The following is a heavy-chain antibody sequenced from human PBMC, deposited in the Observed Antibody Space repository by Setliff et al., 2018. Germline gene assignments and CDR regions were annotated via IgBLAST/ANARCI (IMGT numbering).Heavy chain of an antibody. CDR3: ARTSTGRYFDL. V-gene: IGHV4-38-2*01. CDR1: DFSVSSVYY. CDR2: VYYSGST. Sequence: SETLSLTCAVSDFSVSSVYYWGWIRQPPGKGLEWIANVYYSGSTYYNPSLESRVTMSVDTSKSQFSLNLYSVTAADTAVYYCARTSTGRYFDLWGRGTLVTVAS. D-gene: IGHD2-2*01. J-gene: IGHJ2*01.